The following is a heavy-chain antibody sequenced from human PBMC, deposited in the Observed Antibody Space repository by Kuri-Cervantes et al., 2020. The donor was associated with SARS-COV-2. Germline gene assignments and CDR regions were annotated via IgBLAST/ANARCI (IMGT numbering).Heavy chain of an antibody. Sequence: KVSCKGSGYSFTSYWISWVHQMPGKGLEWMGRIDPSDSYTNYSPSFQGHVTISADQSISTAYLQWSSLKASDTAMYYCAGFGESTPYYYGMDVWGQGTTVTVSS. CDR1: GYSFTSYW. CDR2: IDPSDSYT. CDR3: AGFGESTPYYYGMDV. J-gene: IGHJ6*02. V-gene: IGHV5-10-1*01. D-gene: IGHD3-10*01.